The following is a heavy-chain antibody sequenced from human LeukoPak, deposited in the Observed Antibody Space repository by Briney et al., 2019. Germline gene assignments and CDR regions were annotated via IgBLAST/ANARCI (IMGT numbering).Heavy chain of an antibody. J-gene: IGHJ3*02. CDR1: GFTFSSYS. V-gene: IGHV3-21*01. CDR3: ARISRGDYYDSSGYYMGAFDI. CDR2: ISSSSSYI. Sequence: PGGSLRLSCAASGFTFSSYSMNWVRQAPGKGLEWVSSISSSSSYIYYADSVKGRFTISRDNAKNSLYLQMNSLRAEDTAVYYCARISRGDYYDSSGYYMGAFDIWGQGTMVTVSS. D-gene: IGHD3-22*01.